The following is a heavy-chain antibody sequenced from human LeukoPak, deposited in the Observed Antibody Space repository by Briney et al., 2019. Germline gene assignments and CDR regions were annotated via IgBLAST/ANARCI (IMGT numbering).Heavy chain of an antibody. V-gene: IGHV1-69*05. CDR1: GYTFTSYY. J-gene: IGHJ4*02. Sequence: SVKVSCKASGYTFTSYYMHWVRQAPGQGLEWMGRIIPIFGTANYAQKFQGRVTITTDESTSTAYMELSSLRSEDTAVYYCARESGITMVRGALDYWGQGTLVTVSS. CDR2: IIPIFGTA. D-gene: IGHD3-10*01. CDR3: ARESGITMVRGALDY.